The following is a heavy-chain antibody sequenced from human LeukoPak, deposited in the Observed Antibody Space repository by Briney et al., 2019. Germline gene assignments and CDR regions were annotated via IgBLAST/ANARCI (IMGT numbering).Heavy chain of an antibody. CDR1: GYTFTGYY. D-gene: IGHD4-17*01. J-gene: IGHJ5*02. V-gene: IGHV1-2*02. Sequence: GASVKVSCKASGYTFTGYYMHWARQAPGQGLEWMGWINPNSGGTNYAQKFQGRVTMTRDTSISTAYMELSRLRSDDTAVYYCARVDDYGDYGWFDPWGQGTLVTVSS. CDR2: INPNSGGT. CDR3: ARVDDYGDYGWFDP.